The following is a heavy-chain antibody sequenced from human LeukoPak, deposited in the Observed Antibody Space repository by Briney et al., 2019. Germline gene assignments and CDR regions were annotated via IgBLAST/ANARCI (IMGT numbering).Heavy chain of an antibody. Sequence: GASVKVSCKASGGTFSSYAISWVRQAPGQGLEWMGRIIPILGIANYAQKFQGRVTMTEDTSTDTAYMELSSLRSEDTAVYYCATPKPYYYDSSGYYRDFYYWGQGTLVTVSS. CDR1: GGTFSSYA. CDR3: ATPKPYYYDSSGYYRDFYY. D-gene: IGHD3-22*01. J-gene: IGHJ4*02. V-gene: IGHV1-69*04. CDR2: IIPILGIA.